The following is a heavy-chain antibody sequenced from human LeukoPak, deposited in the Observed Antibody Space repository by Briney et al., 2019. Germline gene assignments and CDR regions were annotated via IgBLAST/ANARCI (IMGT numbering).Heavy chain of an antibody. J-gene: IGHJ4*02. CDR3: ARNRLYGSGSGDFDR. CDR2: IYNSGRT. V-gene: IGHV4-61*01. CDR1: GGSVSSDSYY. D-gene: IGHD3-10*01. Sequence: APETLSLTCTVSGGSVSSDSYYWSWIRQPPGKGLEWIGYIYNSGRTNYNPSLRSRGTISVDTSKNQFSLKLNSVTAADTAVYYCARNRLYGSGSGDFDRWGQGTLGSVSS.